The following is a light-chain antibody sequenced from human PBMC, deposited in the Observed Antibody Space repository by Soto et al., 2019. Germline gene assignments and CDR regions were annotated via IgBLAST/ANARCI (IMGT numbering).Light chain of an antibody. V-gene: IGLV1-40*01. CDR3: QSYDTSLSGSV. CDR2: GSS. J-gene: IGLJ3*02. Sequence: QSVLTQPPSVSGAPGQRVTISCTGSSSNIGAGYDVHWYQQFPRAAPKLLIYGSSNRPSGVPDRFSGSKSGTSASLAITGLQAEDEADYYCQSYDTSLSGSVFGGGTKLTVL. CDR1: SSNIGAGYD.